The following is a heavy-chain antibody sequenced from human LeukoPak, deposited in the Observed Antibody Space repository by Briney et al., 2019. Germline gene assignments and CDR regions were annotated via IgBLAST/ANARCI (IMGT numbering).Heavy chain of an antibody. CDR2: IYPGDSDT. V-gene: IGHV5-51*01. D-gene: IGHD2-15*01. Sequence: GESLKISCKGSGYSFSSYWIGWVRQMPGKGLEWMGIIYPGDSDTRYSPSFQGQVTISADKSISTAYLQWSSLKASDTAMYYCARVGAAFYDAFDIWGQGTMVTVSS. J-gene: IGHJ3*02. CDR3: ARVGAAFYDAFDI. CDR1: GYSFSSYW.